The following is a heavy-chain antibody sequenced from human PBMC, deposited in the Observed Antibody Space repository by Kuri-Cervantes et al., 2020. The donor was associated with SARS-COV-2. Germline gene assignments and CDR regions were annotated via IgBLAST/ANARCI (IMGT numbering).Heavy chain of an antibody. CDR1: GFTFSSYW. CDR3: ARDGDDPTGERAFDI. J-gene: IGHJ3*02. D-gene: IGHD7-27*01. V-gene: IGHV3-7*01. CDR2: IKQDGSEK. Sequence: GGSLRLSCAASGFTFSSYWMSWVRQAPGKGLEWVANIKQDGSEKYYADSVKGRFTISRDNSKNTLYLQMNSLRAEDTAVYYCARDGDDPTGERAFDIWGQGTMVTVSS.